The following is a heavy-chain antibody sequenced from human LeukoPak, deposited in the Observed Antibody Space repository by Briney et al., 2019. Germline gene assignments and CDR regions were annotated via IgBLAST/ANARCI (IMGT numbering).Heavy chain of an antibody. J-gene: IGHJ5*02. V-gene: IGHV3-53*01. CDR2: IYSGGST. D-gene: IGHD3-10*01. CDR3: ARHIRSFGELLVNWFDP. CDR1: GFTVSSNY. Sequence: PGGSLRLSCAASGFTVSSNYMIWVRQAPGMGLEWVSVIYSGGSTYYADSVKGRFTISRDNSKNTLYLQMNSLRAEDTAVYYCARHIRSFGELLVNWFDPWGQGTLVTVSS.